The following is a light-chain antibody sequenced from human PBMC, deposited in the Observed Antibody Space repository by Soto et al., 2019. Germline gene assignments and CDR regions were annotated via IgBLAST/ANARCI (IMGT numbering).Light chain of an antibody. CDR3: SSYTSSSLYV. V-gene: IGLV2-14*01. Sequence: QSALTQPASVSGSPGQSITISCTGTSSDVGGYSYVSWYQQLPGKAPKLMIYDVSDRPSGVSNRFSGSKSGNTASLTISGLQAEDEADYYCSSYTSSSLYVFGTGTK. CDR1: SSDVGGYSY. J-gene: IGLJ1*01. CDR2: DVS.